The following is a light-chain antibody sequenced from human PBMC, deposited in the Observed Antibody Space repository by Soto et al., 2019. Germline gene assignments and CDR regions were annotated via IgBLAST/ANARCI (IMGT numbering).Light chain of an antibody. J-gene: IGKJ1*01. CDR2: GAS. CDR3: QQYGSAPRT. V-gene: IGKV3-20*01. Sequence: EIVLTQSPGTLSLSPGERATLSCRASQTVHSGYLVWYQQKPGQAPRLLIYGASTRATGIPDRFSGSGSGTDFTLTISRLEPEDLAVYYCQQYGSAPRTFGQGTKVEVK. CDR1: QTVHSGY.